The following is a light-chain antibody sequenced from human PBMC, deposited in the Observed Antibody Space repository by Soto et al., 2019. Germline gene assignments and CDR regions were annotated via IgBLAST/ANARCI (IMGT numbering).Light chain of an antibody. CDR2: RNN. V-gene: IGLV1-47*01. Sequence: QSVLTQSPSASGTPGQTVTISCSGSSGTNYVYWYQQLPGTAPKLPIYRNNQRPSGVPDRFSGSKSGTSASLAISGLRSEDEADYYCAAWDDSLSGFYVFGTGTKVTVL. CDR3: AAWDDSLSGFYV. J-gene: IGLJ1*01. CDR1: SGTNY.